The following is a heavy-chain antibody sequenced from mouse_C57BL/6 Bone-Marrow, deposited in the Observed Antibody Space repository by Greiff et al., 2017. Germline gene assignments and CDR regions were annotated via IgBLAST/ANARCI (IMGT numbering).Heavy chain of an antibody. D-gene: IGHD4-1*01. CDR2: INPGSGGT. CDR1: GYAFTNYL. Sequence: VQLQPSGAELVRPGTSVKVSCKASGYAFTNYLIEWVKQRPGQGLEWIGVINPGSGGTNYNEKFKGKATLTADKSSSTAYMQLSSLTSEDSAVYFCARGNWAWFAYWGQGTLVTVSA. CDR3: ARGNWAWFAY. J-gene: IGHJ3*01. V-gene: IGHV1-54*01.